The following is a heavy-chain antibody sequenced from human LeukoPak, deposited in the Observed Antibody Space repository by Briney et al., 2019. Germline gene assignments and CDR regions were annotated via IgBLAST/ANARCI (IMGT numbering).Heavy chain of an antibody. CDR2: INHSGST. D-gene: IGHD2-8*01. CDR1: GGSLSGYY. J-gene: IGHJ2*01. V-gene: IGHV4-34*01. Sequence: SETLSLTCAVYGGSLSGYYWSWIRQPPGKGLEWIGEINHSGSTNYNPSLKSRVTISVDTSKNQFSLKLSSVTAADTAVYYCARVMVSRPWYFDLWGRGTLVTVSS. CDR3: ARVMVSRPWYFDL.